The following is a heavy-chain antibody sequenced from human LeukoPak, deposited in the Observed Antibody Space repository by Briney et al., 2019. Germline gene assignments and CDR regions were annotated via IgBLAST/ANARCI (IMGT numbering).Heavy chain of an antibody. CDR1: GFTFSNAW. J-gene: IGHJ1*01. Sequence: GGSLRLSCAASGFTFSNAWMSWVRQAPGKGLEWVAVISHDGSTKFYADSVKGRFTISRDNSKNTLDLQMYSLRAEDTAVYYCAKEPTSYSSDWYFEHWGPGTLVTVSS. CDR2: ISHDGSTK. CDR3: AKEPTSYSSDWYFEH. V-gene: IGHV3-30*18. D-gene: IGHD6-25*01.